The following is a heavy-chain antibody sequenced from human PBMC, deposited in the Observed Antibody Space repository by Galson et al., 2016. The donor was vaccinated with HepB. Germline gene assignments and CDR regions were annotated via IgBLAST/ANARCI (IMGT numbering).Heavy chain of an antibody. D-gene: IGHD6-13*01. CDR3: ARGPITAAGECFDS. J-gene: IGHJ4*02. CDR2: IYSGRTT. V-gene: IGHV3-53*01. CDR1: GFSVSGNY. Sequence: SLRLSCAASGFSVSGNYMSWVRQAPGKGLEWVSVIYSGRTTYYEDSVKGRFTISRDNSKNTLYLQMNSLRAEDTAVYYCARGPITAAGECFDSWGQGTLVSVSS.